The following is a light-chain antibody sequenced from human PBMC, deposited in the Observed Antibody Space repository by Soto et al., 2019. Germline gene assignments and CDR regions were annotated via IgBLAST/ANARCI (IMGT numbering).Light chain of an antibody. V-gene: IGKV1-27*01. J-gene: IGKJ1*01. Sequence: DIPMTQSPSSLSASVGDRVTITCRASQGMSTYLAWYQQKPGKVPKLMIYAASTLQSGGPSRFSGSGSGTDFTLTISSLQPEDVATYYCQKYNSALRTVGQGTKVEIK. CDR1: QGMSTY. CDR3: QKYNSALRT. CDR2: AAS.